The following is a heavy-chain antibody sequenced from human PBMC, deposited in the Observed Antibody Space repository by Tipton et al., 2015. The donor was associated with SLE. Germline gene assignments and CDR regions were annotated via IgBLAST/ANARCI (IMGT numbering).Heavy chain of an antibody. J-gene: IGHJ4*02. CDR3: AKDNDGRAAAGTFDY. Sequence: SLRLSCAASGFTFSRNAMNWVRQAPGKGLEWVSAISGSGSGTYYADSVKGRFTISRDNSKSTLYLQMNSLRVEDTAVYYCAKDNDGRAAAGTFDYWGQGTLVTVSS. V-gene: IGHV3-23*01. D-gene: IGHD6-13*01. CDR2: ISGSGSGT. CDR1: GFTFSRNA.